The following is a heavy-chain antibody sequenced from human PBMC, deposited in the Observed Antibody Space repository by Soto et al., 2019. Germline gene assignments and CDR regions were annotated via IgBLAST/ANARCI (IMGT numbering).Heavy chain of an antibody. J-gene: IGHJ6*02. Sequence: SETLSLTCTVSGGSISTYYWTWIRQPPGKGLEWIGYISYSGSTNYNPSLKSRLTISLNTSKKHLSLKLSSVTAADTAVYYCARGTRATQYYYYFYGMDVWGQGTTVTVS. V-gene: IGHV4-59*12. CDR2: ISYSGST. CDR3: ARGTRATQYYYYFYGMDV. CDR1: GGSISTYY.